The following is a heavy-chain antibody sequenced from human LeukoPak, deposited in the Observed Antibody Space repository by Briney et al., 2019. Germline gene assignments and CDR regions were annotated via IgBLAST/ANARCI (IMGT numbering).Heavy chain of an antibody. D-gene: IGHD3-22*01. Sequence: GGSLRLSCAASGFSFSSYSMNWVRQAPGKGLEWVSSISSTSRSSYIFYAESVKGRFTISRDNTKNSLFLQMNSLVAEDTAVYYCARTNYYGTYFDYWGQGTLVTVSS. CDR3: ARTNYYGTYFDY. V-gene: IGHV3-21*01. J-gene: IGHJ4*02. CDR2: ISSTSRSSYI. CDR1: GFSFSSYS.